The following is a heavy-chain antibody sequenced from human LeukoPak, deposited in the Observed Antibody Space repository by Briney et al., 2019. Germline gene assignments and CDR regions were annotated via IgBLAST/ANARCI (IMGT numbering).Heavy chain of an antibody. J-gene: IGHJ4*02. V-gene: IGHV4-31*03. D-gene: IGHD2-15*01. CDR2: IHYSGTT. CDR1: GDSISSGGYY. CDR3: ARRGSSGHFDV. Sequence: PSETLSLTCSVSGDSISSGGYYWSWIRQPPGRGLEWIGYIHYSGTTYYNPSLRSRLTISSDTSQNRFSLRLTSVTVADTAVYYCARRGSSGHFDVWGQGTLVTVSS.